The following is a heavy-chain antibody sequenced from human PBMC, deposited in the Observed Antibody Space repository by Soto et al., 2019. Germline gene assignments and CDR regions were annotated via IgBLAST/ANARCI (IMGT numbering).Heavy chain of an antibody. V-gene: IGHV4-34*01. CDR3: ARGAWYSRIRGWFDP. J-gene: IGHJ5*02. Sequence: SETLSLTCAVYGGSFSGYYWSWIRQPPGKGLEWIGEINHSGSTNYNPSLKSRVTISVDTSKNQSSLKLSSVTAADTAVYYCARGAWYSRIRGWFDPWGQGTLGTVS. CDR2: INHSGST. CDR1: GGSFSGYY. D-gene: IGHD6-13*01.